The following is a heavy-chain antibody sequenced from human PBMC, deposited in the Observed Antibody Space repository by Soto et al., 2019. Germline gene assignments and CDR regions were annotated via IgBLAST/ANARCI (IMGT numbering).Heavy chain of an antibody. J-gene: IGHJ4*02. CDR3: ARINWNGSSSYYFES. Sequence: PWETLSLTCTVSVASVSSTGFYWSWIRLTPGKGLEWIGYIYYIGSTIYNPSLKSRVTISVDTSKNHFSLRLSSVTAADTAIYYCARINWNGSSSYYFESWGLGTLVTVSS. CDR2: IYYIGST. V-gene: IGHV4-61*08. D-gene: IGHD6-6*01. CDR1: VASVSSTGFY.